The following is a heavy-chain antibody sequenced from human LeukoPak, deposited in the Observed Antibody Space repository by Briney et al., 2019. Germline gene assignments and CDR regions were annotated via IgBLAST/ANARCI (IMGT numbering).Heavy chain of an antibody. CDR3: ARDVRDGYNPYYFDY. Sequence: HPGGSLRLSCAASGFTFSSYAMSWVRQAPGKGLEWVSVIYSGASTYYADSVKGRFTISRDNSKNTLYLQMNSLRAEDTAVYYCARDVRDGYNPYYFDYWGQGTLVTVSS. CDR1: GFTFSSYA. D-gene: IGHD5-24*01. J-gene: IGHJ4*02. V-gene: IGHV3-66*01. CDR2: IYSGAST.